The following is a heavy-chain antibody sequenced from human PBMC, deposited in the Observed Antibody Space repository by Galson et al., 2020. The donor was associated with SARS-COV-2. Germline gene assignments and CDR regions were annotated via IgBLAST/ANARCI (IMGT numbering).Heavy chain of an antibody. CDR3: ARDYGSDYGFDY. CDR2: IHSDGRIT. D-gene: IGHD4-17*01. Sequence: GESLKISCAVSGFTFSRYWMHWVRQRPGKGLVWVSRIHSDGRITRYADSVKGRFTISRDSAKNTVYLQMNSLRAEDTAVYYCARDYGSDYGFDYW. CDR1: GFTFSRYW. V-gene: IGHV3-74*01. J-gene: IGHJ4*01.